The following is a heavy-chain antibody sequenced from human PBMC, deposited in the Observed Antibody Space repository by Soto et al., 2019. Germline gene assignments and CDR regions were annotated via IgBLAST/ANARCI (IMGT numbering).Heavy chain of an antibody. CDR3: ARDSSLNWFDP. V-gene: IGHV4-31*03. CDR2: IYYSGST. CDR1: GGSISSGGYY. J-gene: IGHJ5*02. Sequence: PSETLSLTCTVSGGSISSGGYYWSWIRQHPGKGLEWIGYIYYSGSTYYNPSLKGRVTISVDTSKNQFSLKLSSVTAADTAVYYCARDSSLNWFDPWGRGTPVTVSS. D-gene: IGHD2-2*01.